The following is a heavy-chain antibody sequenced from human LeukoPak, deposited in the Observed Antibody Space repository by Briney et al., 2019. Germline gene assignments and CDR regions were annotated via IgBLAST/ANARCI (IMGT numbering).Heavy chain of an antibody. J-gene: IGHJ4*02. CDR3: ARVGHIWLRI. V-gene: IGHV3-48*03. CDR1: GFTFSSYE. D-gene: IGHD3-10*01. CDR2: ISGSAGST. Sequence: GGSLRLSCAASGFTFSSYEMNWVRQAPGKGLEWVSYISGSAGSTYYADSVKGRFTISRDNAKNSLFLRMNSLRAEDTAVYFCARVGHIWLRIWGQGTLVTVSS.